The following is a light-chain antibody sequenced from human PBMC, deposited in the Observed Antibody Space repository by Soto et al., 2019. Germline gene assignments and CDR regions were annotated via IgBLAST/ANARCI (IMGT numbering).Light chain of an antibody. J-gene: IGKJ1*01. CDR2: KAS. V-gene: IGKV1-5*03. Sequence: IQMTQSPSTLSGSVGDRVTMTCRASQTISSWLAWYQQKPGKAPKLLIYKASTLKSGVPSRFSGSGSGTEFTLTISSLQPDDFATYYCQQYNSYSEAFGQGTKVELK. CDR1: QTISSW. CDR3: QQYNSYSEA.